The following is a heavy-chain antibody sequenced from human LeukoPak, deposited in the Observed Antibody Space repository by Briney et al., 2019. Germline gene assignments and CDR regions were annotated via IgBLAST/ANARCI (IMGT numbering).Heavy chain of an antibody. D-gene: IGHD3-16*01. CDR3: ARGGEPNAYYYYYMDV. Sequence: SETLSLTCTVSGGSISSYYWSWIRQPPGKGLEWIGYIYYSGSTNYNTSLKSRVTISVGTSKNQFSLKLSSVTAADTAVYYCARGGEPNAYYYYYMDVWGKGTTVTISS. CDR2: IYYSGST. J-gene: IGHJ6*03. CDR1: GGSISSYY. V-gene: IGHV4-59*01.